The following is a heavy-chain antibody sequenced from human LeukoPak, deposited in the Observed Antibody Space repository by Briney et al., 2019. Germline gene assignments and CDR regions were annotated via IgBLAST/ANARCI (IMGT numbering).Heavy chain of an antibody. D-gene: IGHD6-6*01. CDR2: INHSGST. CDR1: GGSFSGYY. V-gene: IGHV4-34*01. CDR3: ARSIAARLDV. J-gene: IGHJ6*02. Sequence: SETLSLTCAVYGGSFSGYYWSWIRQPPGKELEWIGEINHSGSTNYNPSLKSRVTISVDTSKNLFSLKLSSVTAADTAVYYCARSIAARLDVWGQGTTVTVSS.